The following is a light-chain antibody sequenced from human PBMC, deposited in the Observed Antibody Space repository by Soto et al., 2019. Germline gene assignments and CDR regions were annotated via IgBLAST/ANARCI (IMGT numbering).Light chain of an antibody. Sequence: LTQPASVSGSPGQSITISCTGTSSDVGGYNYVSWYQLHPGKAPKLIIYEVSNRPSGVSNRFSGPKSGNTASLTISGLQAEDEADYYCSSYTSSTAYVFGTGTKVTVL. CDR1: SSDVGGYNY. V-gene: IGLV2-14*01. J-gene: IGLJ1*01. CDR3: SSYTSSTAYV. CDR2: EVS.